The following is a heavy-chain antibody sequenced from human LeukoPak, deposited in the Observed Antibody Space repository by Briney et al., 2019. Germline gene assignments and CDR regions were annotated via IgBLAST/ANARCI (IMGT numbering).Heavy chain of an antibody. V-gene: IGHV3-11*01. Sequence: GGSLRLSCAASGFTFGDYYMSWIRQAPGKGLEWVSYISSSGSTIYYADSVKGRFTISRDNAKNSLYLQMNSLRAEDTAVYYCARCGDYYYYYMDVWGKGTTVTVSS. CDR1: GFTFGDYY. CDR2: ISSSGSTI. D-gene: IGHD3-10*01. CDR3: ARCGDYYYYYMDV. J-gene: IGHJ6*03.